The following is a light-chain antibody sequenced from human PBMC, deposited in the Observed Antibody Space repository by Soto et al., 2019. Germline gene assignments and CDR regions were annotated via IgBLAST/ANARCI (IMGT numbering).Light chain of an antibody. Sequence: QSALTQPASVSGSPGPSITIPCPGTSSDVGSYNLVSWYQQHPGKAPKLMICEVSKRPSGVSNRFSGSKSGNTASLTISGLQAEDEADYYCCSYAGSSTVFGTGTKVTVL. CDR1: SSDVGSYNL. CDR3: CSYAGSSTV. CDR2: EVS. J-gene: IGLJ1*01. V-gene: IGLV2-23*02.